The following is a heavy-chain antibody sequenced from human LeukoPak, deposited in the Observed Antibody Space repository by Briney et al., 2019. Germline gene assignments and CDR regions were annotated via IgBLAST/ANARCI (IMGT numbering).Heavy chain of an antibody. D-gene: IGHD1-1*01. CDR1: GGSISSGDYY. CDR2: IYYSGST. CDR3: AREVRNDARGGMDV. V-gene: IGHV4-30-4*01. Sequence: SETLSLTCTVSGGSISSGDYYWSWIRQPPGKGLEWIGYIYYSGSTYYNPSLKSRVTISVDTSKNQFSLKLSYVTAADTAVYYCAREVRNDARGGMDVWGQGTTVTVSS. J-gene: IGHJ6*02.